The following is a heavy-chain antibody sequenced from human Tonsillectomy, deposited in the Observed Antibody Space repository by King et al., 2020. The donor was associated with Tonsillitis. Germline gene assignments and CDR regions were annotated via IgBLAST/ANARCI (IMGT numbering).Heavy chain of an antibody. CDR1: GFSLTTTGVG. D-gene: IGHD6-19*01. CDR2: IYWNDDR. V-gene: IGHV2-5*01. J-gene: IGHJ4*01. Sequence: TLKESGPTLVKPTQTLTLTCTFSGFSLTTTGVGVGWIRQPPGKALEWLALIYWNDDRRYSPSLKSRLTVTKDTSKNQVVLTMTNLDPVDTATYYCARRPSAYLDFDYWGHGTLVTVSS. CDR3: ARRPSAYLDFDY.